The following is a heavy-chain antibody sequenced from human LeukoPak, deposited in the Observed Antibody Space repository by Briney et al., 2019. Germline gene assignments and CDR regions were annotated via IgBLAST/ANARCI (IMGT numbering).Heavy chain of an antibody. J-gene: IGHJ4*02. D-gene: IGHD2-15*01. CDR3: ATGRYCSGGSCRRNYFDY. CDR2: IYPGDSDT. V-gene: IGHV5-51*01. Sequence: GESLKISCKGSGYSFTSYLIGWVRQMPGKVLEWMGIIYPGDSDTRYSPSFQGQVTISADKSIGTAYLQWSSLKASDTAMYYCATGRYCSGGSCRRNYFDYWGQGTLVTVSS. CDR1: GYSFTSYL.